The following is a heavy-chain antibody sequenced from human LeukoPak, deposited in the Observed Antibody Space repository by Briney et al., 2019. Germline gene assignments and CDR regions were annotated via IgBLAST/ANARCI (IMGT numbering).Heavy chain of an antibody. J-gene: IGHJ4*02. D-gene: IGHD3-10*01. Sequence: GGSLRLSCAASGFTFSSYGMHWVRQAPGKGLEWVAVISYGGSNKYYADSVKGRFTISRDNSKNTLYLQMNSLRAEDTAVYYCAKGLRYYGSGSNSLDYWGQGTLVTVSS. V-gene: IGHV3-30*18. CDR2: ISYGGSNK. CDR3: AKGLRYYGSGSNSLDY. CDR1: GFTFSSYG.